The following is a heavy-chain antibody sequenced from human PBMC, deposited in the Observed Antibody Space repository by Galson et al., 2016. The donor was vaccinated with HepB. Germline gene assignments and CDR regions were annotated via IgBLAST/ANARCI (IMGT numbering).Heavy chain of an antibody. D-gene: IGHD3-3*01. V-gene: IGHV3-30-3*01. CDR1: GFTFSSYA. Sequence: SLRLSCAASGFTFSSYAMHWVRQAPGKGLEWVVVISYDGSNKYYADSVKGRFTISRDNSKNTLYLQMNSLRAEDTAVYYCARAASKSDFWSGYKHYGMDVWGQGTTVTVSS. J-gene: IGHJ6*02. CDR3: ARAASKSDFWSGYKHYGMDV. CDR2: ISYDGSNK.